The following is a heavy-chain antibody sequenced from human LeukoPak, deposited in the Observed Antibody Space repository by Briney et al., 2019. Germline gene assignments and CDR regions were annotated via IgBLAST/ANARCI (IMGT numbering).Heavy chain of an antibody. CDR2: IYYSGST. V-gene: IGHV4-39*01. CDR3: ARGRFNVVVPAAIRRYFDY. Sequence: SETLSLTCTVSGGSISSSSYYWGWIRQPPGKGLEWIGSIYYSGSTYYNPSLKSRVTISVDTSKNQFSLKLSSVTAADTAVYYCARGRFNVVVPAAIRRYFDYWGQGTLVTVSS. CDR1: GGSISSSSYY. J-gene: IGHJ4*02. D-gene: IGHD2-2*02.